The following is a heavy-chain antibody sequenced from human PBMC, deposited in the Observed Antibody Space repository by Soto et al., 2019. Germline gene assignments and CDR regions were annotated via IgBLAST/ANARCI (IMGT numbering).Heavy chain of an antibody. Sequence: EGSWKISCKIYGYSFTSYWNRCLRQRPGKGLEWMGIIYTGASDTRYSPSFQGQVTISADKSIGPAYLQWSCLKASDNAMDYYTAKGDGYRYYSNALEVSGKET. CDR3: TAKGDGYRYYSNALEV. V-gene: IGHV5-51*01. J-gene: IGHJ6*01. D-gene: IGHD5-12*01. CDR2: IYTGASDT. CDR1: GYSFTSYW.